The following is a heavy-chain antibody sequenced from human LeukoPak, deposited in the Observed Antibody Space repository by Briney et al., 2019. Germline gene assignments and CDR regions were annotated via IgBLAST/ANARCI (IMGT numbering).Heavy chain of an antibody. V-gene: IGHV4-34*01. CDR1: GGSFSGFYY. CDR3: ASYTDAFDI. J-gene: IGHJ3*02. D-gene: IGHD3-16*01. CDR2: INHSGST. Sequence: SETLSLTCTVSGGSFSGFYYWGWIRQPPGKGLEWIGEINHSGSTNYNPSLKSRVTISVDTSKNQFSLKLSSVTAADTAVYYCASYTDAFDIWGQGTMVTVSS.